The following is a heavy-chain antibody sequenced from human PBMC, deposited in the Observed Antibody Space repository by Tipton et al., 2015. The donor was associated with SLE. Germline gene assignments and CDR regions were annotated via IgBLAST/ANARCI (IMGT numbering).Heavy chain of an antibody. D-gene: IGHD4-11*01. J-gene: IGHJ5*02. V-gene: IGHV4-31*03. Sequence: TLSLTCTVSGGSISSYYWGWIHQHPGKGLEWIGNVYYSGNTNYNPSLRSRVTISVDTSKNQFSLELTSVTAADTAVYYCAREDDSSYGNWFDPWGQGALVTVSS. CDR3: AREDDSSYGNWFDP. CDR2: VYYSGNT. CDR1: GGSISSYY.